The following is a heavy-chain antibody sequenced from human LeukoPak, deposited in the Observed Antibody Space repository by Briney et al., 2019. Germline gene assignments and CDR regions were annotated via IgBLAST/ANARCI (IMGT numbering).Heavy chain of an antibody. Sequence: GGSLRLSCAVSGFAFGSEAMSWVRQSPARGLEWVASISPGGGTTYYADYVKGRFTISRDNAKNSLYLQMNGLRAEDTAVYYCARVEDSSGWYWLAYWGQGTLVTVSS. D-gene: IGHD6-19*01. CDR3: ARVEDSSGWYWLAY. V-gene: IGHV3-23*01. J-gene: IGHJ4*02. CDR1: GFAFGSEA. CDR2: ISPGGGTT.